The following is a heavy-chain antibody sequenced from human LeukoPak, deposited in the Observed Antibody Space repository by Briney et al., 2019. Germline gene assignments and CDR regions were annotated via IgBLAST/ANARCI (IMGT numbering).Heavy chain of an antibody. V-gene: IGHV3-23*01. J-gene: IGHJ4*02. Sequence: PGGSLRLSCAASGFSFDHYAMSWVRQAPGKGLEWVSTITGSGANTYYADSVKGRFSISRDNSKNTLYLQMNSLRAEDTAVYYCARERTDRLRTFDYWGQGTLVTVSS. D-gene: IGHD1-1*01. CDR2: ITGSGANT. CDR1: GFSFDHYA. CDR3: ARERTDRLRTFDY.